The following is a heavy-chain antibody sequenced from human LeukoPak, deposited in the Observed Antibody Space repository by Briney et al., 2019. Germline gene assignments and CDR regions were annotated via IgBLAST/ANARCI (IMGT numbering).Heavy chain of an antibody. V-gene: IGHV4-59*01. D-gene: IGHD2-21*01. J-gene: IGHJ4*02. Sequence: PSETLSLTCTVSGGSISTYYWSWIRQPPGKGLEWIGYIYYSGSTNYNPSLKSRVTISVDTSKNQSSLNLTSLTAADTAVYYCAKGGKGFPPGLRFDSWGQGTLVSVSS. CDR3: AKGGKGFPPGLRFDS. CDR1: GGSISTYY. CDR2: IYYSGST.